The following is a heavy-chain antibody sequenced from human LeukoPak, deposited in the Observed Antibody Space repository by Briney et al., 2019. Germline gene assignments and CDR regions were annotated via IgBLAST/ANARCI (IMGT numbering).Heavy chain of an antibody. J-gene: IGHJ6*03. CDR2: IYYSGST. V-gene: IGHV4-59*12. CDR1: GGSISSYY. D-gene: IGHD2-2*03. CDR3: ARDGGYCSSTSCYLYYYYYMDV. Sequence: SETLSLTCTVSGGSISSYYWSWIRQPPGKGLEWIGYIYYSGSTYYNPSLKSRVTISVDTSKNQFSLKLSSVTAADTAVYYCARDGGYCSSTSCYLYYYYYMDVWGKGTTVTVSS.